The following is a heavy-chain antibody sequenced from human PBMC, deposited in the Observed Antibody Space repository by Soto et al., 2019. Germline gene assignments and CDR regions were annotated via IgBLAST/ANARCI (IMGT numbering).Heavy chain of an antibody. CDR1: GGSISSGDYY. CDR2: IYYSGST. V-gene: IGHV4-30-4*01. D-gene: IGHD3-22*01. CDR3: ARVVGHYDSSGYYYQNNYFDY. Sequence: SETLSLTCTVSGGSISSGDYYWSWIRQPPGKGLEWIGYIYYSGSTYYNPSLKSRVTISVDTSKNQLSLKLSSVTAADTAVYYRARVVGHYDSSGYYYQNNYFDYWGQGTLVTVSS. J-gene: IGHJ4*02.